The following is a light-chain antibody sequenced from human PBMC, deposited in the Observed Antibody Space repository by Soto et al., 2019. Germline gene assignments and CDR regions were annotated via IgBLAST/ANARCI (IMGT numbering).Light chain of an antibody. CDR3: ASYAGYYV. V-gene: IGLV2-11*01. CDR2: DVT. CDR1: SSDVGGSDY. J-gene: IGLJ1*01. Sequence: SALTPPRSVSWSPGQSVTISCTGTSSDVGGSDYVSWCQHHPGKAPKLVIYDVTKRPSGVPDRFSGSKSGNTASLTISGLQAEDEADYYCASYAGYYVFGTGTKVTVL.